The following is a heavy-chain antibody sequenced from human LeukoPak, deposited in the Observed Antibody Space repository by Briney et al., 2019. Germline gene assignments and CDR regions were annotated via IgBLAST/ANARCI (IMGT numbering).Heavy chain of an antibody. D-gene: IGHD6-6*01. CDR1: GGSFSGYY. J-gene: IGHJ5*02. CDR2: INHSGST. CDR3: ARGVEYSSSSSWFDP. V-gene: IGHV4-34*01. Sequence: SETLSLTCAVCGGSFSGYYWSWIRQPPGKGLEWIGEINHSGSTNYNPSLKSRVTISVDTSKNQFSLKLSSVTAADTAVYYCARGVEYSSSSSWFDPWGQGTLVTVSS.